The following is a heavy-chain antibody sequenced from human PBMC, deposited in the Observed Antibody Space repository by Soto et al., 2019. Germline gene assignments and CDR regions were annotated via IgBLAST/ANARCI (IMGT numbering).Heavy chain of an antibody. Sequence: ASGKVSCKASGYTFTSYGISWVRQAPGQGLEWMGWISAYNGNTNYAQKLQGRVTMTTDTSTSTAYMELRSLRSDDTAVYYCAREYCSSTSCWGRNYYYGMDVWGQGTTVTVSS. V-gene: IGHV1-18*01. CDR1: GYTFTSYG. CDR2: ISAYNGNT. J-gene: IGHJ6*02. CDR3: AREYCSSTSCWGRNYYYGMDV. D-gene: IGHD2-2*01.